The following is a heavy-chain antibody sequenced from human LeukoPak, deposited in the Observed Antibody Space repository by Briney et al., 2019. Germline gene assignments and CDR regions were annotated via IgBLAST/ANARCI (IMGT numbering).Heavy chain of an antibody. CDR3: AHTPARDGYNWNYFDY. J-gene: IGHJ4*02. V-gene: IGHV3-23*01. D-gene: IGHD5-24*01. Sequence: GGSLRLSCAASGFTFSNYATGWVSQAPGEWLEWVSSISGSGDSTYYADSVKGRFTISRDNSKNTLYLQMNSLRAEDTATYYCAHTPARDGYNWNYFDYWGQGTVVTVSS. CDR2: ISGSGDST. CDR1: GFTFSNYA.